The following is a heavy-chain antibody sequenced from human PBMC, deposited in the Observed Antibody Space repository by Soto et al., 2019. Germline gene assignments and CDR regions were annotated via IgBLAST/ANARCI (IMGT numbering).Heavy chain of an antibody. D-gene: IGHD2-21*01. V-gene: IGHV4-61*01. CDR1: GGSVRSGRYY. CDR2: VYYSGNT. Sequence: QVQLQESGPGLVRPSETLSLTCTISGGSVRSGRYYWGWIRQPPGKGLEWIGYVYYSGNTNYNPSLKSRATISIDTFNDQFFLKLTSVTAADTAKYYCARHPGREPHYSYGMDVWGQGTTVTVSS. CDR3: ARHPGREPHYSYGMDV. J-gene: IGHJ6*02.